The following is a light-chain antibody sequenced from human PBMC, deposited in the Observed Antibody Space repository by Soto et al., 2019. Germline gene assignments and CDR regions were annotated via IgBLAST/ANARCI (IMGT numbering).Light chain of an antibody. CDR3: QQYNRYAWT. Sequence: DIQMTQSPSTLSGSVGDRVTITCRASQTISSWLAWYQQKPGKAPKLLIYKASSLESGVPSRFSGSGSGTEFTPTISSLQPDDFATYYCQQYNRYAWTFGQGTKVDI. CDR1: QTISSW. V-gene: IGKV1-5*03. J-gene: IGKJ1*01. CDR2: KAS.